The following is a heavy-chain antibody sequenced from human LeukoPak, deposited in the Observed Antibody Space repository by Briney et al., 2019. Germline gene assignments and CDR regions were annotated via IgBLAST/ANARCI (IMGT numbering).Heavy chain of an antibody. D-gene: IGHD3-10*01. CDR3: ARDVGSGEVVSLLWFGESLNWFDP. CDR1: GYTFTGYY. Sequence: ASVKVSCKASGYTFTGYYMHWVRQAPGQGLEWMGWINPNSGGTNYAQKFQGRVTMTRDTSISTAYMKLSRLRSDDTAVYYCARDVGSGEVVSLLWFGESLNWFDPWGQGTLVTVSS. V-gene: IGHV1-2*02. CDR2: INPNSGGT. J-gene: IGHJ5*02.